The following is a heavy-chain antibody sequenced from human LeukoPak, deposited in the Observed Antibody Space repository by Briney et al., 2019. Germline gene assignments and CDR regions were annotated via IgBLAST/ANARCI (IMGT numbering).Heavy chain of an antibody. CDR1: GYSISSGYY. Sequence: SETLSLTCTVSGYSISSGYYWGWIRQPPGKGLEWIGSMYQSGSTNYNPSLKSRVTISVDTSKSQFSLKLSSVTAADTAIYYCARGGYYGSGNXFRFDPXXQGTLVTVXS. J-gene: IGHJ5*02. V-gene: IGHV4-38-2*02. CDR2: MYQSGST. D-gene: IGHD3-10*01. CDR3: ARGGYYGSGNXFRFDP.